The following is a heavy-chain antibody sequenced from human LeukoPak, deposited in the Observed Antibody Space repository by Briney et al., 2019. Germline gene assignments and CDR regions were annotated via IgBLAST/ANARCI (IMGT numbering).Heavy chain of an antibody. CDR3: AIEGPNYGSGSHPYYYYYMDV. CDR2: INPNSGGT. D-gene: IGHD3-10*01. V-gene: IGHV1-2*02. Sequence: GASVKVSCKASGYTFTGYYMHWVRQAPGQGLEWMGWINPNSGGTNYAQKFQGRVTMTRDTSISTAYMELSRLRSDDTAVYYCAIEGPNYGSGSHPYYYYYMDVWGKGTTVTVSS. CDR1: GYTFTGYY. J-gene: IGHJ6*03.